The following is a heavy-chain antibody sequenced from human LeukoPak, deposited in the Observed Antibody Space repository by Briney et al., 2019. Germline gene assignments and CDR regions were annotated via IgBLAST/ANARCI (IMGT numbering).Heavy chain of an antibody. Sequence: PSETLSLTCTVSGGSISSSSYYWGWIRQPPGKGLEWIGSIYYSGSTYYNPSLKSRVTISVDTSKNQFSLKLSSLTAADTAVYYCARNLYCSSTSCYKDYYYYMDVWGKGTTVTVSS. D-gene: IGHD2-2*02. CDR3: ARNLYCSSTSCYKDYYYYMDV. CDR1: GGSISSSSYY. CDR2: IYYSGST. J-gene: IGHJ6*03. V-gene: IGHV4-39*07.